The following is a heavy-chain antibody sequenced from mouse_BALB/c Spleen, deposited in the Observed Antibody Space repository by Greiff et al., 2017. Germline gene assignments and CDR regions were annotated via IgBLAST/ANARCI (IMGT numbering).Heavy chain of an antibody. Sequence: VKLVESGGGLVQPGGSLKLSCAASGFTFSSYTMSWVRQTPEKRLEWVAYISNGGGSTYYPDTVKGRFTISRDNAKNTLYLQMSSLKSEDTAMYYCARGDSSGYLFAYWGQGTLVTVSA. V-gene: IGHV5-12-2*01. J-gene: IGHJ3*01. D-gene: IGHD3-2*01. CDR2: ISNGGGST. CDR3: ARGDSSGYLFAY. CDR1: GFTFSSYT.